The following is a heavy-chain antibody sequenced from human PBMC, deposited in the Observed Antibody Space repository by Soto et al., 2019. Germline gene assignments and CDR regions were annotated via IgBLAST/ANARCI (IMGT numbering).Heavy chain of an antibody. D-gene: IGHD3-3*01. Sequence: SETLSLTCAVSSGSISSSNWWSWVRQPPGKGLEWIGEIYHSGSTNYNPSLKSRVTISVDKSKNQFSLKLSSVTAADTAVYYCAREQTIFGEGYYFDYWGQGTLVTVSS. CDR1: SGSISSSNW. CDR2: IYHSGST. CDR3: AREQTIFGEGYYFDY. J-gene: IGHJ4*02. V-gene: IGHV4-4*02.